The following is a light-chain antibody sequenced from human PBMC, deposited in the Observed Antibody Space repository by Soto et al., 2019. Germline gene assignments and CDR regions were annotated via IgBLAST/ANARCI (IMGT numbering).Light chain of an antibody. CDR1: QSVSIK. J-gene: IGKJ1*01. CDR3: QQYGSSGT. CDR2: DTS. Sequence: EIVMTKSAATLSVSTGERATLSCRASQSVSIKLAWYQQKPGQAPRLLIYDTSTRATGIPVRFSGSGSGTDFTLTISRLEPEDFAVYYCQQYGSSGTFGQGTKVDIK. V-gene: IGKV3-15*01.